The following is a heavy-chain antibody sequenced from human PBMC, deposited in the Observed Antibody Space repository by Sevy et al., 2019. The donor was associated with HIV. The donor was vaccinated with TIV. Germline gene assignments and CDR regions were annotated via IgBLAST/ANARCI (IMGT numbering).Heavy chain of an antibody. J-gene: IGHJ6*02. CDR2: IIPILGTT. CDR1: GGCFSFYG. V-gene: IGHV1-69*13. D-gene: IGHD3-9*01. Sequence: ASGKVSCKAFGGCFSFYGISWVRQAPGQGLEWMAGIIPILGTTKYAQKFQGRVTITADESTSTVYMELTSLRSEDTAVYYCARGGPDDILTHYGMDVWGQGTTVTVSS. CDR3: ARGGPDDILTHYGMDV.